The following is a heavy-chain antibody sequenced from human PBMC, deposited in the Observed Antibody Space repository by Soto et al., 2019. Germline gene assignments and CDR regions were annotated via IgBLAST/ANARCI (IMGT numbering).Heavy chain of an antibody. J-gene: IGHJ3*02. CDR2: IYYSGST. D-gene: IGHD1-1*01. CDR1: GGSISSSSYY. V-gene: IGHV4-39*01. Sequence: QLQLQESGPGLVKPSETLSLTCTVSGGSISSSSYYWGWIRQPPGKGLEWIGSIYYSGSTYYNPSLKSRVTISVDTSKNQFSLKLSSVTAADTAVYYCARPISTYKFYDAFDIWGQGTMVTVSS. CDR3: ARPISTYKFYDAFDI.